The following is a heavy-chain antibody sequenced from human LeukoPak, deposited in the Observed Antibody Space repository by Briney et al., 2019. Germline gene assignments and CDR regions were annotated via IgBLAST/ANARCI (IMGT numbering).Heavy chain of an antibody. CDR2: IYYSGST. D-gene: IGHD2/OR15-2a*01. Sequence: PSETLSLTCTVSGGSISSGGYYWSWIRQHPGKGLEWIGYIYYSGSTYYNPSLKSRVTISVDTSKNQFSLKLSSVTAADTAVYYSARGGSIYYYYGMDVWGQGTTVTVSS. CDR1: GGSISSGGYY. CDR3: ARGGSIYYYYGMDV. V-gene: IGHV4-31*03. J-gene: IGHJ6*02.